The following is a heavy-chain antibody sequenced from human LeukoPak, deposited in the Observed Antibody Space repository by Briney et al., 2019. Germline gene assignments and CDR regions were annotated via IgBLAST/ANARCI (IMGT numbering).Heavy chain of an antibody. Sequence: GASVKVSCKASGYTFTSYGISWVRQAPGQGLEWMGWISAYNGNTNYAQKLQGRVTMTTDTSTSTAYMELRSLRSDDTAVYYCARGFVATTPYYYYGMDVWGQGTTVTVSS. J-gene: IGHJ6*02. D-gene: IGHD5-12*01. CDR3: ARGFVATTPYYYYGMDV. V-gene: IGHV1-18*01. CDR2: ISAYNGNT. CDR1: GYTFTSYG.